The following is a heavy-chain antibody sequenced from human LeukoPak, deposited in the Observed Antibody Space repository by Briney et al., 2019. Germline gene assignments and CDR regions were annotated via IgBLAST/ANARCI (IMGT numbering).Heavy chain of an antibody. CDR3: ARGAFD. Sequence: GGSLRLSCAASGFTFSGSAMHWVRQASGKGLEWVGRIRSKASSYATAYAASVKGRFTISRDDSKNTLYLQMNTLRADDTAVYYCARGAFDWGQGTLVTVSS. CDR1: GFTFSGSA. CDR2: IRSKASSYAT. V-gene: IGHV3-73*01. J-gene: IGHJ4*02.